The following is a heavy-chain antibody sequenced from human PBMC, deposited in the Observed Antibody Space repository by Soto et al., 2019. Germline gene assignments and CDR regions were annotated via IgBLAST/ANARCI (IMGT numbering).Heavy chain of an antibody. J-gene: IGHJ4*02. V-gene: IGHV3-11*01. CDR1: GFTFSNYY. CDR2: ISSTGRTI. Sequence: GGSLRLSCGASGFTFSNYYMSWIRQAPGEGLEWVSYISSTGRTIYYADSVKGRFTVSRDNAQNSLSLKLNSLRVEDTAVYYCARSYSSGWEFDYWGQGTQVTVSS. CDR3: ARSYSSGWEFDY. D-gene: IGHD6-19*01.